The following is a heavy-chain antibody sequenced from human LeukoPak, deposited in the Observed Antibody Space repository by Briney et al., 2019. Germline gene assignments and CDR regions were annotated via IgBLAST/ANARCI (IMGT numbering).Heavy chain of an antibody. CDR2: IFYSGST. J-gene: IGHJ5*02. CDR1: GGSISTSNYY. V-gene: IGHV4-39*07. CDR3: ARRSRWFDP. Sequence: SETLSLTCTVSGGSISTSNYYWGWIRQPPGKGLEWIGNIFYSGSTYYNPSLKSRVTISVDTSKNQFSLKLSSVTAADTAVYYCARRSRWFDPWGQGTLVTVSS.